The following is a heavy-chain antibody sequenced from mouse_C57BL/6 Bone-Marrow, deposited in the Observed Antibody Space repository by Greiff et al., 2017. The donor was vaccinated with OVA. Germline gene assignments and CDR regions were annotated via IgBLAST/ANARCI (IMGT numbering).Heavy chain of an antibody. J-gene: IGHJ4*01. CDR1: GFNIKDYY. Sequence: VQLQQSGAELVRPGASVKLSCTASGFNIKDYYMHWVKQRPEQGLEWIGRIDPEDGDTEYAPKFQGKATMTADTSSNTAYLQLSSLTSEDTAVYYCTTPSGTSYAMDYWGQGTSVTGSS. D-gene: IGHD4-1*01. V-gene: IGHV14-1*01. CDR3: TTPSGTSYAMDY. CDR2: IDPEDGDT.